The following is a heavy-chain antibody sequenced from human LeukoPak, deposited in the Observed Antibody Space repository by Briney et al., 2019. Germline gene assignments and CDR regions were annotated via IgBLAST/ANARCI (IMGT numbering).Heavy chain of an antibody. Sequence: GESLKISCKGSGYSFPSYWIGWVRQMPGKGPERMGIIYPGDSDTRYSPSFQGHVTISADKPISTASVQWSSLKSSYTAMYYCASRSGHTYYYSMDVWGQGTTVTVSS. CDR2: IYPGDSDT. D-gene: IGHD6-19*01. J-gene: IGHJ6*02. CDR1: GYSFPSYW. V-gene: IGHV5-51*04. CDR3: ASRSGHTYYYSMDV.